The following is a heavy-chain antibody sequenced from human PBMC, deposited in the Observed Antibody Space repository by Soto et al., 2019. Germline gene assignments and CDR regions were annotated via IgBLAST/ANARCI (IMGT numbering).Heavy chain of an antibody. J-gene: IGHJ6*02. CDR2: ISSSSSYI. V-gene: IGHV3-21*01. CDR1: GFTFSSYS. D-gene: IGHD3-3*01. Sequence: EVQLVESGGGLVKPGGSLRLSCAPSGFTFSSYSMNWVRQAPGKGLEWVSSISSSSSYIYYADSVKGRFTISRDNARNSLYQQRNSLRAEDTAVYYCARESKGYDFWSGDGMDVWGQGTTVTVSS. CDR3: ARESKGYDFWSGDGMDV.